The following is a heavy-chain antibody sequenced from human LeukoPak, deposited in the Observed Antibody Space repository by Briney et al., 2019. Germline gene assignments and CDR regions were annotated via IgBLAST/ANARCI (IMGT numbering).Heavy chain of an antibody. CDR2: INPNSGGT. D-gene: IGHD6-13*01. Sequence: ASVKVSCKASGYTFTGQYMHWVRQAPGQGLEWMGWINPNSGGTNYAQKFQGRVTMARDTSISTAYMELSSLRSDDTAVYYCARGSGWQQLWFDPWGQGTLVTVSS. J-gene: IGHJ5*02. V-gene: IGHV1-2*02. CDR1: GYTFTGQY. CDR3: ARGSGWQQLWFDP.